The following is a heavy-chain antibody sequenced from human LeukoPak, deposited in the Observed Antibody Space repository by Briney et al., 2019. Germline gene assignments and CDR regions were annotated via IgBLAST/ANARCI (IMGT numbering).Heavy chain of an antibody. D-gene: IGHD3-22*01. CDR3: ARAVKYYYDRSDEYFDY. CDR1: GDSISSYY. V-gene: IGHV4-59*01. J-gene: IGHJ4*02. CDR2: IYYSGST. Sequence: PSETLSLTCTVSGDSISSYYWSWIRQPPGKGLEWIGYIYYSGSTNYNPSLKSRVTISVDTSKNQFSLKLRSVTAADTAVYYCARAVKYYYDRSDEYFDYWGQGTLVTVSS.